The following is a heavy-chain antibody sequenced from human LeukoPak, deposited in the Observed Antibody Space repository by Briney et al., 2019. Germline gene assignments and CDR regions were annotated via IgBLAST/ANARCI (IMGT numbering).Heavy chain of an antibody. CDR1: GYTLTELS. CDR3: ARELYSSSWYGNEKYNWFDP. J-gene: IGHJ5*02. CDR2: FDPEDGET. V-gene: IGHV1-24*01. D-gene: IGHD6-13*01. Sequence: EASVKVSCKVSGYTLTELSMHWVRQAPGKGLEWMGGFDPEDGETIYAQKFQGRVTITADKSTSTAYMELSSLRSEDTAVYYCARELYSSSWYGNEKYNWFDPWGQGTLVTVSS.